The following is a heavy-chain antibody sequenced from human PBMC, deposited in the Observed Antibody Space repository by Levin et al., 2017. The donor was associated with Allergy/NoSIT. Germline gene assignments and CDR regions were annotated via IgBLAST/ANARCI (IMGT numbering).Heavy chain of an antibody. CDR3: ASHFSIIRGYGNYGMDV. D-gene: IGHD3-10*01. V-gene: IGHV3-30-3*01. J-gene: IGHJ6*02. CDR1: GFIFNNYA. Sequence: GESLKISCAASGFIFNNYAMHWVRQAPGKGLEWVAVIAHDGINKYYADSVKGRLTISRDDSKSTLYLQMDSLRDEDTAVYHCASHFSIIRGYGNYGMDVWGQGTTVTVS. CDR2: IAHDGINK.